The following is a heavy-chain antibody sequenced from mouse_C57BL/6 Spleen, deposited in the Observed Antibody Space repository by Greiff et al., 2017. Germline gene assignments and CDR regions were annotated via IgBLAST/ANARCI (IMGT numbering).Heavy chain of an antibody. V-gene: IGHV5-17*01. J-gene: IGHJ2*01. CDR2: ISSGSSTI. Sequence: EVKLVESGGGLVKPGGSLKLSCAASGFTFSDYGMHWVRQAPEKGLEWVAYISSGSSTIYYADTVKGRFTISRDNAKNTLFLQMTSLRSEDTAMYYCAGRGGAPYYFDYWGQGTTLTVSS. CDR1: GFTFSDYG. CDR3: AGRGGAPYYFDY.